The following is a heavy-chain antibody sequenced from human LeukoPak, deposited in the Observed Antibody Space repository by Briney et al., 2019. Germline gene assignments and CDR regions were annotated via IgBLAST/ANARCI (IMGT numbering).Heavy chain of an antibody. CDR3: ARGFGYYDS. CDR2: ISSSSSTI. Sequence: QTGGSLRLSCIAAGFSLSDFNMNWVRQAPGKGLEWISSISSSSSTIYYADSVKGRFTISRDNAKNSVFLQMNSLRDDDTSLYYCARGFGYYDSWGQGTLVAVSS. J-gene: IGHJ4*02. V-gene: IGHV3-48*02. D-gene: IGHD3-16*01. CDR1: GFSLSDFN.